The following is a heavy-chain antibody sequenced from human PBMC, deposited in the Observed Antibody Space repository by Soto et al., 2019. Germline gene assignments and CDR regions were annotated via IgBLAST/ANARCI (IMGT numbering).Heavy chain of an antibody. CDR1: GFTFSSYA. CDR2: ISGSGGST. CDR3: AKVTGYCSGGSCYSGFDY. V-gene: IGHV3-23*01. D-gene: IGHD2-15*01. Sequence: EVQLLESGGGLVQPGGSLRLSCAASGFTFSSYAMSWVRQAPGKGLEWVSAISGSGGSTDYADSVKGRFTISRDNSKNTRYLQMNSLRADNTAVYYCAKVTGYCSGGSCYSGFDYWGQGTLVTVSS. J-gene: IGHJ4*02.